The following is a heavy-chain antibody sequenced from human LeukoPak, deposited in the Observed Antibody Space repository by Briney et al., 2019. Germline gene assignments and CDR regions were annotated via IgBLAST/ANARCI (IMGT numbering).Heavy chain of an antibody. Sequence: PGGSLRLSCAASGFTFSSSGMHWVRQAPGKGLEWVAVIWYDGSNKYSADSVKGRFTISRDNSQNTLYLHMNSLRVEDTAVYYCATEGADLDKGGNFQHWGQGTLVTVSS. V-gene: IGHV3-33*01. D-gene: IGHD3-16*01. CDR1: GFTFSSSG. CDR3: ATEGADLDKGGNFQH. J-gene: IGHJ1*01. CDR2: IWYDGSNK.